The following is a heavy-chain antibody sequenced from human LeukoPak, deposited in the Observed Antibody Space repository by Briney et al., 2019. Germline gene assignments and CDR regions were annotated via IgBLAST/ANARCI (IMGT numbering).Heavy chain of an antibody. V-gene: IGHV3-30*04. D-gene: IGHD5-18*01. J-gene: IGHJ4*02. CDR2: ISYDGSNK. CDR1: GFTFSSYA. Sequence: GGSLRLSCAASGFTFSSYAMHWVRQAPGKGLEWVAVISYDGSNKYYADSVKGRFTISRDNSKNTLYLQMNSLRAEDTAVYYCAREAGYSLRSFDYSGQGTLVTVSS. CDR3: AREAGYSLRSFDY.